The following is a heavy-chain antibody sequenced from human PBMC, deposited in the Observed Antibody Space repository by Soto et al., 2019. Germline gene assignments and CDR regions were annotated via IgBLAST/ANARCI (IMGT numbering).Heavy chain of an antibody. J-gene: IGHJ5*02. CDR2: IWSAGLT. D-gene: IGHD2-15*01. CDR3: ARELPRDL. CDR1: GFTVSSKY. Sequence: PGGSLRLSCAASGFTVSSKYMNWVRQAPGKGLEWVSIIWSAGLTYYADSVRGRFTISRDISKNILFLQMNNLRAEDSAIYYCARELPRDLWGQGTLVTVSS. V-gene: IGHV3-53*01.